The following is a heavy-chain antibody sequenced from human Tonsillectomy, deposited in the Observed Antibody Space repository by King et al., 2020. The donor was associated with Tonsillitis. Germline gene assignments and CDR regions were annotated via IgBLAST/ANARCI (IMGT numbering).Heavy chain of an antibody. V-gene: IGHV3-30*01. CDR1: GFTFSSYA. J-gene: IGHJ4*02. D-gene: IGHD5-12*01. Sequence: QLVQSGGGVVQPGRSLRLSCAASGFTFSSYAMHWVRQAPGKGLEWVAVISYDGSNKYYADSVKGRFTISRDNSKNTLYLQMNSLGAEDTAVYFCARSGGYEWWSFDYWGQGTLVTVSS. CDR2: ISYDGSNK. CDR3: ARSGGYEWWSFDY.